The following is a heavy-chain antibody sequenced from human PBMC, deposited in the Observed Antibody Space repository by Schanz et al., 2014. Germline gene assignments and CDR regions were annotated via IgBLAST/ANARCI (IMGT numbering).Heavy chain of an antibody. V-gene: IGHV1-2*06. D-gene: IGHD3-3*01. CDR3: ARESVSRTRLFDP. CDR2: ISPSSGGT. CDR1: GYTFTNHY. J-gene: IGHJ5*02. Sequence: QVQVIQSGPEVKKPGASVKVSCKASGYTFTNHYLHWVRQAPGQGLEWMGRISPSSGGTNYAQNFQGRVTMTKDTFINTVYMELSTLTSDDTAVYYCARESVSRTRLFDPWGQGTLVTVSS.